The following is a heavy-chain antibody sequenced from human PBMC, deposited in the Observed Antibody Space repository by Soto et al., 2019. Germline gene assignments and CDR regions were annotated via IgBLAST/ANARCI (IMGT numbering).Heavy chain of an antibody. CDR1: GGSISSSSYY. J-gene: IGHJ5*02. Sequence: QLQLQESGPGLVKPSKTLSLTCTVSGGSISSSSYYWGWIRQPPGKGLEWIGSIYYSGSTYYNPSLKSRVIISVDTSKNQFSLKLSSVTAADTAVYYCARHQSHSSSYVDPWGQGTLVTVSS. CDR2: IYYSGST. D-gene: IGHD6-13*01. CDR3: ARHQSHSSSYVDP. V-gene: IGHV4-39*01.